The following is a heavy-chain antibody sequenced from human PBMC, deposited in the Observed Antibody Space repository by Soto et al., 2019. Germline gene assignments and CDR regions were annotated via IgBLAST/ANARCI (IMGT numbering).Heavy chain of an antibody. Sequence: QVQLQQSGPGLVRPSQTLSLICAISGDSVSSNSAAWNWIRQSPSGGLEWLGRTYYRSKWYADYALSVKSRITINPYKSKNQFSLHLNSVTPEDTAVYYCARYTSSWFLDYWGQGTLVTVSS. CDR2: TYYRSKWYA. J-gene: IGHJ4*02. CDR1: GDSVSSNSAA. CDR3: ARYTSSWFLDY. D-gene: IGHD6-13*01. V-gene: IGHV6-1*01.